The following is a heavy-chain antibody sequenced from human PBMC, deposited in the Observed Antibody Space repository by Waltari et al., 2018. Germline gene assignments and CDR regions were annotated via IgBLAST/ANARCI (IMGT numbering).Heavy chain of an antibody. D-gene: IGHD2-2*01. CDR1: GFTFSSYA. V-gene: IGHV3-23*03. J-gene: IGHJ6*03. Sequence: VQLLESGGGLVQPGGSLRLSCVASGFTFSSYAMSWVRQAPGKGLEWVSVIYSGGSSTYYADSVKGRFTISRDNSKNTLYLQMNSLRAEDTAVYYCAKEAAAAMNYYYYYMDVWGKGTTVTVSS. CDR3: AKEAAAAMNYYYYYMDV. CDR2: IYSGGSST.